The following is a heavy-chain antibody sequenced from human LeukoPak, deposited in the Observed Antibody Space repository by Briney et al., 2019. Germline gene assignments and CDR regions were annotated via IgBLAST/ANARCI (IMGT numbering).Heavy chain of an antibody. Sequence: GGSLRLSCAASGFTFNDAWMNWVRQAPGKGLEWVGHVKSKNEGGTTDYAAPVKGRFTISRDDSKNTLSLQMNSLKTEDSALYYCTTTYYDSSGYYFEYWGQGTLVTVSS. V-gene: IGHV3-15*01. CDR3: TTTYYDSSGYYFEY. CDR2: VKSKNEGGTT. J-gene: IGHJ4*02. CDR1: GFTFNDAW. D-gene: IGHD3-22*01.